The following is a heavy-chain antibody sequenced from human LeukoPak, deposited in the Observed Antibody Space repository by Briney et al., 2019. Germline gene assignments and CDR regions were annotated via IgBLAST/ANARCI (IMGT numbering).Heavy chain of an antibody. CDR1: GFTFSSYA. J-gene: IGHJ6*03. CDR3: ARERDYYYMDV. V-gene: IGHV3-30*04. Sequence: GSLRLSCAASGFTFSSYAMHWVRQAPGKGLEWVAVISYDGSNKYYADSVKGRFTISRDNSKTTPYLQMNSLRAEDTAVYYCARERDYYYMDVWGNGTTVTVSS. CDR2: ISYDGSNK.